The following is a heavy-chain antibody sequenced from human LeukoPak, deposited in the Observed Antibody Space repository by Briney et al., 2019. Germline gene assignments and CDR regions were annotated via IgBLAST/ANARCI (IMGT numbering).Heavy chain of an antibody. V-gene: IGHV3-49*04. CDR2: VTSQAFGGRI. Sequence: GRSLRLSCTASGFNFGAYAMSWVRQAPGKGLEWVGFVTSQAFGGRIEYAPSVRGRFTISRDDSKSTAYLQMNSLKTEDTAVYFCTRNGRGCSSTSCYAGRFDPWGQGTQVTVSS. D-gene: IGHD2-2*01. CDR1: GFNFGAYA. J-gene: IGHJ5*02. CDR3: TRNGRGCSSTSCYAGRFDP.